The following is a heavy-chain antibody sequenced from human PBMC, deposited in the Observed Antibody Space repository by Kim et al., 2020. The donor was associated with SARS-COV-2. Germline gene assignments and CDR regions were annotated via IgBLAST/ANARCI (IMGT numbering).Heavy chain of an antibody. V-gene: IGHV3-9*01. J-gene: IGHJ4*02. CDR2: ISWNSGSM. CDR3: AKGVSDPYYFDSSGYYFDY. D-gene: IGHD3-22*01. Sequence: GGSLRLSCAASGFIFGDYAMNWVRQAPGKGLEWVSSISWNSGSMGYAASVKGRFTISRDNARNSLFLQMNSLRPEDTAFYYCAKGVSDPYYFDSSGYYFDYWGQGTLVTVSS. CDR1: GFIFGDYA.